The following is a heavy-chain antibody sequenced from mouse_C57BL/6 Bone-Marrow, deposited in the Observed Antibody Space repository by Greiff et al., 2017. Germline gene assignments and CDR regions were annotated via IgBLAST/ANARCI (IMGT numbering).Heavy chain of an antibody. J-gene: IGHJ1*03. V-gene: IGHV1-74*01. CDR3: AYGSSHWYFDV. CDR2: LHPSDSDT. CDR1: GYTFTSYW. Sequence: QVQLQQPGAELVKPGASVKVSCKASGYTFTSYWMHWVKQRPGKGLEWIGRLHPSDSDTNYTQKFKGKATFTVDKSSSTYYMQLSSLTSEDSAVYYCAYGSSHWYFDVWGTGTTVTVSS. D-gene: IGHD1-1*01.